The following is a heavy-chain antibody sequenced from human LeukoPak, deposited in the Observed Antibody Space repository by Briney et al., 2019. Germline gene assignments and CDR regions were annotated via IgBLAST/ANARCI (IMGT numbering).Heavy chain of an antibody. J-gene: IGHJ6*03. D-gene: IGHD5-12*01. CDR3: AKNTSGLRDYYYLDV. V-gene: IGHV3-23*01. CDR1: GFTFSSYA. CDR2: ISGSGGST. Sequence: GGSLRLSCAASGFTFSSYAMSWVRQAPGKGLEWVSAISGSGGSTYYADSVKGRFTISRDNSKNTLYLQMNGLRAEDTAVYYCAKNTSGLRDYYYLDVWGKGTTVTVSS.